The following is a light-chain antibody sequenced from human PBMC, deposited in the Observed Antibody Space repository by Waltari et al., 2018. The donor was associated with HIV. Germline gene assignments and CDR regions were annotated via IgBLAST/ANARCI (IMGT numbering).Light chain of an antibody. CDR3: HVWDRATGV. Sequence: SYELTQPLSVSVALGQTARITCGGDNIRRHTVHWYQQKPGQAPVLVIYRNTNRPSGIPERFSGSNSGNTATLTITRAQVGDEADYYCHVWDRATGVFGTGTTVTVL. CDR2: RNT. CDR1: NIRRHT. J-gene: IGLJ1*01. V-gene: IGLV3-9*01.